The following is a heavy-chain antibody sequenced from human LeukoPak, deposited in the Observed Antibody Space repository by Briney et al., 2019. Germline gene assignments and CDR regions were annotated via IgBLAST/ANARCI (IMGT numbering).Heavy chain of an antibody. V-gene: IGHV1-69-2*01. Sequence: ATVKISCKVSGYTFTDYYMHWVQQAPGKGLEWMGLVDPEDGETIYAEKFQGRVTITADTSTDTAYMELSSLRSEDTAVYYCATNPRYCSSTNCYFPWGQGTLVTVSS. CDR3: ATNPRYCSSTNCYFP. D-gene: IGHD2-2*01. J-gene: IGHJ5*02. CDR2: VDPEDGET. CDR1: GYTFTDYY.